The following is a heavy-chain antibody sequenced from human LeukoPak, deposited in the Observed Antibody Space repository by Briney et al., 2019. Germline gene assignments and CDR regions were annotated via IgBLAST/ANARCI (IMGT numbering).Heavy chain of an antibody. CDR2: IHHSVST. V-gene: IGHV4-4*02. J-gene: IGHJ5*02. D-gene: IGHD4-23*01. CDR3: ARHGNFWFDP. CDR1: GFTFSSYGM. Sequence: GSLRLSCAASGFTFSSYGMSWVRQPPGEGLEWIAEIHHSVSTNYNPSLKSRVTVSVDKSRNQLSLKLRSVTAADTAIYYCARHGNFWFDPWGQGALVTVSS.